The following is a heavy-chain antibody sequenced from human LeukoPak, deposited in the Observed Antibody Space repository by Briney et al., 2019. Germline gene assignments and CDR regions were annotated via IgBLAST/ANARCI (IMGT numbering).Heavy chain of an antibody. CDR1: GGSISSGSYY. V-gene: IGHV4-61*02. CDR3: AREGDSSGYPIFDY. J-gene: IGHJ4*02. CDR2: IYTSGST. Sequence: SETLSLTCTVSGGSISSGSYYWSWIRQPAGKGLEWIGRIYTSGSTNYNPSLKSRVTISVDTSKNQFSLKLSSVTAADTAVYYCAREGDSSGYPIFDYWGQGTLVTVSS. D-gene: IGHD3-22*01.